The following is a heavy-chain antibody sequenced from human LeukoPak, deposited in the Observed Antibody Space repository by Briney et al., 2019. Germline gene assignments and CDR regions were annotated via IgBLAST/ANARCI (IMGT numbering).Heavy chain of an antibody. Sequence: GGSLRLSCAASGFTFSDYYMTWIRQAPGKGLEWISYLSNSGSAVYYADSVKGRFTISRDNAKNSLYLQMNSLRAEDTAVYYCATSPVYSYGHPYYFDYWGQGTLVTVSS. V-gene: IGHV3-11*04. J-gene: IGHJ4*02. CDR2: LSNSGSAV. CDR3: ATSPVYSYGHPYYFDY. CDR1: GFTFSDYY. D-gene: IGHD5-18*01.